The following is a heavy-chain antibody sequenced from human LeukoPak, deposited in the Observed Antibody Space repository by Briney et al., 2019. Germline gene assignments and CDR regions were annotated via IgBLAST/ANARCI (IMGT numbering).Heavy chain of an antibody. CDR3: ARDLSGITGYTYGRGIDY. Sequence: PGGSLRLSCAASGFTFSNYNMNWVRQAPGKGLEWVSSISSSTSYKNYADSVKGRFTTSRDNAKNTLYLQMNSLRAEDTAVYYCARDLSGITGYTYGRGIDYWGQGTLVTVSS. D-gene: IGHD5-18*01. CDR2: ISSSTSYK. J-gene: IGHJ4*02. CDR1: GFTFSNYN. V-gene: IGHV3-21*01.